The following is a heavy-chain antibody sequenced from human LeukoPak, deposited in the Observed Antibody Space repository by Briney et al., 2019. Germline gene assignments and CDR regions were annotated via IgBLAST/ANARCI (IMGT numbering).Heavy chain of an antibody. Sequence: SVKVSCTASGGTFSSYAISWVRQAPGQGLEWMGGIIPIFGTANYAQKFQGRVTITADESTSTAYMELSSLRSEDTAVYYCARRGSIAAAGMDWFDPWGRGTLVTVSS. J-gene: IGHJ5*02. D-gene: IGHD6-13*01. V-gene: IGHV1-69*01. CDR1: GGTFSSYA. CDR2: IIPIFGTA. CDR3: ARRGSIAAAGMDWFDP.